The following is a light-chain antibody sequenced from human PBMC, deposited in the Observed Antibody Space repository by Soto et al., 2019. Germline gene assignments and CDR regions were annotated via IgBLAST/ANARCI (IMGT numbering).Light chain of an antibody. CDR1: LGISRY. J-gene: IGKJ3*01. V-gene: IGKV1-9*01. CDR3: QPLNSYPPACT. CDR2: AAS. Sequence: IQLTQSPSSLSASVGDRVTITCRASLGISRYFAWYHQKPGKAPKLLIYAASTLQSWVPSRFSGSGSGADYPLTIVSLQQEDFATYYCQPLNSYPPACTFGPGTKVDIK.